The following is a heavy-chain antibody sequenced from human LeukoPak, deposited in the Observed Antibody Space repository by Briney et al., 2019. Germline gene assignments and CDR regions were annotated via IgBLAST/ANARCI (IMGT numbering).Heavy chain of an antibody. V-gene: IGHV1-2*02. J-gene: IGHJ6*03. Sequence: ASVKVSCKASAYMFTGYYMHWVRQAPGQGLEWMGWINPNSGGTNYAQKFQGRVTMTRDTSISTAYMDLNRLRSDDTAVYYCARVVAVTGTPVYYMDVWGKGTTVTVSS. CDR1: AYMFTGYY. CDR2: INPNSGGT. D-gene: IGHD6-19*01. CDR3: ARVVAVTGTPVYYMDV.